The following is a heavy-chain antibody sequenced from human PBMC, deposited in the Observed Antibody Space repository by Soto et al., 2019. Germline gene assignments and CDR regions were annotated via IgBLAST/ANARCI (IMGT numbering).Heavy chain of an antibody. V-gene: IGHV3-66*01. D-gene: IGHD2-15*01. J-gene: IGHJ6*02. CDR1: GFTVSSNY. Sequence: EVQLVESGGGLVQPGGSLRLSCAASGFTVSSNYMSWVRQAPGKGLEWVSVIYSGGSTYYADSVKGRFTISRDNSKNTLYLQMNSLRAEDTAVYYCARGYCSGGSCYSYYYYGMDVWGQGTTVTVSS. CDR3: ARGYCSGGSCYSYYYYGMDV. CDR2: IYSGGST.